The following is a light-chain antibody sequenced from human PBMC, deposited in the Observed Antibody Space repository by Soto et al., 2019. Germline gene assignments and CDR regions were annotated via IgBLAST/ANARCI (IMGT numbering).Light chain of an antibody. CDR3: HLYVNLTPIT. Sequence: DIQMTQSPSSLSVSIGDRITITCQASQDINNYLNWYQQKPVKAPKLRLYESSNLETGVPSRFSGSGSGTHFPFTISSLPPEDIATYYCHLYVNLTPITCGQGTRLEIK. CDR2: ESS. V-gene: IGKV1-33*01. J-gene: IGKJ5*01. CDR1: QDINNY.